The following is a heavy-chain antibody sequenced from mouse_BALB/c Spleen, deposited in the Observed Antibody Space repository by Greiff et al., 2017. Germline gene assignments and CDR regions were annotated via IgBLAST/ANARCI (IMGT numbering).Heavy chain of an antibody. CDR3: ARYHGNYRYFDV. V-gene: IGHV3-2*02. Sequence: EVQLQESGPGLVKPSQSLSLTCTVTGYSITSDYAWNWIRQFPGNKLEWMGYISYSGSTSYNPSLKSRISITRDTSKNQFFLQLNSVTTEDTATYYCARYHGNYRYFDVWGAGTTVTVSS. D-gene: IGHD2-1*01. CDR1: GYSITSDYA. J-gene: IGHJ1*01. CDR2: ISYSGST.